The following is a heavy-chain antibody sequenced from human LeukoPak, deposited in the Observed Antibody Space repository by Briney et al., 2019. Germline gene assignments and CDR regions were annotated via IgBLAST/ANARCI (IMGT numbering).Heavy chain of an antibody. Sequence: PGGSLRLACAAPGLTLSSYWMGSVRRAPGRGQGRVANIKQDGSEKYYGDSVKGRFTISRDNAKNSLYLQMNSLRAEDTAVYYCARGARWRSYRFDYWGQGTLVTVSS. CDR2: IKQDGSEK. V-gene: IGHV3-7*03. CDR1: GLTLSSYW. CDR3: ARGARWRSYRFDY. D-gene: IGHD1-26*01. J-gene: IGHJ4*02.